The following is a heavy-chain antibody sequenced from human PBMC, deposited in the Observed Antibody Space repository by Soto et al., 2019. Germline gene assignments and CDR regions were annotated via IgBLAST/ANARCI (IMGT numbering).Heavy chain of an antibody. CDR1: GCTFGDYS. CDR2: INNKAYGGTT. Sequence: GSLRLSCTASGCTFGDYSKSWVRQSPGTGLEWVGFINNKAYGGTTEYAASVKGRFTTSRDDSKSIAYLQMNSLKTEDTAVYYCTRATYNGYVYWFDPWGQGTLVTVSS. V-gene: IGHV3-49*04. J-gene: IGHJ5*02. D-gene: IGHD5-12*01. CDR3: TRATYNGYVYWFDP.